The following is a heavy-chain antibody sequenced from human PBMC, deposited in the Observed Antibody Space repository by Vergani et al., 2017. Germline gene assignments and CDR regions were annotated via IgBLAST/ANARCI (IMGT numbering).Heavy chain of an antibody. CDR3: ARDLRLLYNRFDP. CDR2: TWYDGNNK. D-gene: IGHD1-14*01. J-gene: IGHJ5*02. CDR1: GFTFNQYG. Sequence: QVQLVESGGGVVQPGRSLRLSCAAPGFTFNQYGMHWVRQAPGKGLEWVAVTWYDGNNKQYADSVKGRFTISRDNAKSMMYLQRNSLRDEDTGVYYCARDLRLLYNRFDPWGQGTLVTVSS. V-gene: IGHV3-33*01.